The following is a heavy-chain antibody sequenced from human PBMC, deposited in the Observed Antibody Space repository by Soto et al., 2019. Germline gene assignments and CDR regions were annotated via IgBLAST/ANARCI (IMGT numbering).Heavy chain of an antibody. D-gene: IGHD3-22*01. J-gene: IGHJ1*01. V-gene: IGHV4-30-2*01. CDR3: ARDSSDYYDSSGYGLQH. Sequence: QLQLQESDSGLVKPSQTLSLTCAVSGGSISSGGYSWSWIRQPPGKGLEWIGYMYRGGSTYYNPXLESRVTISVXXSXNQXSLRLSSVTAADTAVYYCARDSSDYYDSSGYGLQHWGQGSLVTVSS. CDR1: GGSISSGGYS. CDR2: MYRGGST.